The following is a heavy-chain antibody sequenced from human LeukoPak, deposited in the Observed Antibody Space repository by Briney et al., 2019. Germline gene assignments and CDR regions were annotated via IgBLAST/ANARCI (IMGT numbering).Heavy chain of an antibody. CDR2: INHSGST. D-gene: IGHD2-2*01. CDR3: ARRDIVVVPAADNWFDP. Sequence: PSETLSLTCAVYGGSFSGYYWSWIRQPPGKGLEWIGEINHSGSTNYNPSLKSRVTISVDKSKNQFSLKLSSVTAADTAVYYCARRDIVVVPAADNWFDPWGQGTLVTVSS. J-gene: IGHJ5*02. CDR1: GGSFSGYY. V-gene: IGHV4-34*01.